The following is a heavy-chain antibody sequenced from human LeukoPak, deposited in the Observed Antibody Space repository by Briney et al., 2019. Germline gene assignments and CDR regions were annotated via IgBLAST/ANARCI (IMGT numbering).Heavy chain of an antibody. CDR2: INERATII. CDR1: GFTFRNYW. V-gene: IGHV3-74*01. Sequence: GGSLRRSCAASGFTFRNYWMHWVRQAPGKGLEWVSRINERATIISYADSVKGRFTISRENARNTLYLQMNSLTAEDTAVYYCERDLILVWTPGDDFDHWGQGTLVTVSS. J-gene: IGHJ4*02. D-gene: IGHD3-16*01. CDR3: ERDLILVWTPGDDFDH.